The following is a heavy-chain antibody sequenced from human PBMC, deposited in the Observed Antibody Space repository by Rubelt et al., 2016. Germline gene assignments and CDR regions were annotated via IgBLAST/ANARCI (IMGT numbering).Heavy chain of an antibody. CDR2: IYHSGST. Sequence: QVQLQESGPGLVKPSETLSLTCTVSGYSISSGYYWGWIRQPPGKGLEWIGSIYHSGSTYYNPSLKSRVTISVDTSKNQFSLKLSSVTAADTAVYYCLSSTEIEYFQHWGQGTLVTVSS. CDR1: GYSISSGYY. J-gene: IGHJ1*01. CDR3: LSSTEIEYFQH. V-gene: IGHV4-38-2*02. D-gene: IGHD2-2*01.